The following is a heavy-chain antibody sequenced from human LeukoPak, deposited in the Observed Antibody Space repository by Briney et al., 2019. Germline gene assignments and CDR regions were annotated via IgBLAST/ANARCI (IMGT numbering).Heavy chain of an antibody. V-gene: IGHV1-18*01. CDR3: ARSQAVVSSSLYYYYYMDV. CDR2: TSANNRNT. Sequence: GASVKVSCKASGYTFLSHGFSWVRQAPGQGLEWMGWTSANNRNTNYAQRLQGRVTMTTDTSTNTAYMELRTLRSDDTAVYYCARSQAVVSSSLYYYYYMDVWGKGTTIIVSS. CDR1: GYTFLSHG. J-gene: IGHJ6*03. D-gene: IGHD2-2*01.